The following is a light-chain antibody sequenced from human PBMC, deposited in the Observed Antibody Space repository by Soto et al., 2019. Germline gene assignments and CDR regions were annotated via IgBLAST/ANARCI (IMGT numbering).Light chain of an antibody. CDR1: QTISSW. J-gene: IGKJ1*01. Sequence: DIQMTQSPSTLSGSVGDRVTITCRASQTISSWLAWYQQKPGKAPKLLIYKASTLKSGVPSRLSGSGSGTELTLTISSLQTDDVGTYYCQDYNSYSEAFGQGTKVELK. V-gene: IGKV1-5*03. CDR3: QDYNSYSEA. CDR2: KAS.